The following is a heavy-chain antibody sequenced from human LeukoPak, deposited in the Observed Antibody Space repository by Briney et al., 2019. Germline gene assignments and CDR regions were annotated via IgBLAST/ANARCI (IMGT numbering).Heavy chain of an antibody. D-gene: IGHD2-21*01. J-gene: IGHJ1*01. CDR3: AREMDAHPWIVV. Sequence: PSETLSLTCAVSGGSISSGGYRWTWIRQYPGKGLEWIGYINYSGSTYYNPSLKSRVIISVDTSKNQFSLNLNSVTAADTAVYYCAREMDAHPWIVVWGQGTLVTVSS. CDR1: GGSISSGGYR. V-gene: IGHV4-31*11. CDR2: INYSGST.